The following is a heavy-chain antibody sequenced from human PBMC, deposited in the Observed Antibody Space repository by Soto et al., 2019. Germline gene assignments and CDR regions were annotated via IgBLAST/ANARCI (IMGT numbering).Heavy chain of an antibody. CDR1: GFTFSSYG. V-gene: IGHV3-33*01. CDR2: IWYDGSNK. J-gene: IGHJ6*02. D-gene: IGHD6-13*01. CDR3: ARDLVGQQLVLETHRRLRNYYYYGMDV. Sequence: GGSLRLSCAASGFTFSSYGMHWVRQAPGKGLEWVAVIWYDGSNKYYADSVKGRFTISRDNSKNTLYLQMNSLRAEDTAMYYCARDLVGQQLVLETHRRLRNYYYYGMDVWGQGTTVTVS.